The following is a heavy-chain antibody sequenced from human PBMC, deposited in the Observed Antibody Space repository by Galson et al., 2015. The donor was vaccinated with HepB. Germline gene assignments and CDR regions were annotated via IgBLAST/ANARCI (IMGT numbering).Heavy chain of an antibody. CDR3: ARHSDWVYSYYGMDV. V-gene: IGHV5-10-1*01. J-gene: IGHJ6*02. CDR2: IDLSDSYT. CDR1: GYSFTSYW. Sequence: QSGAEVKKPGESLRISCWGSGYSFTSYWISWVRQMPGKGLEWMGRIDLSDSYTKYSPSFQGHVTISVDKSISTAYLQWNSLKASDTAIYYCARHSDWVYSYYGMDVWGQGTTVTVSS. D-gene: IGHD3/OR15-3a*01.